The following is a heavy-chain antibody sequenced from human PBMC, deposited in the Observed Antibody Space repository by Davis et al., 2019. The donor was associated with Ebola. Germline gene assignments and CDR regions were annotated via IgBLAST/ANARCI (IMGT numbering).Heavy chain of an antibody. J-gene: IGHJ4*02. CDR3: ARRALNDLNYFSVEN. CDR2: IYWDDDK. V-gene: IGHV2-5*02. CDR1: GFSLSTNGVS. Sequence: SGPTLVKPTQTLTLTCTFSGFSLSTNGVSMGWVRQPPGKALEWLALIYWDDDKRYNPSLKRRLTITRDTSRNQVVLTMTNMSPVDTSTYYCARRALNDLNYFSVENWGQGILVTVSS. D-gene: IGHD4-11*01.